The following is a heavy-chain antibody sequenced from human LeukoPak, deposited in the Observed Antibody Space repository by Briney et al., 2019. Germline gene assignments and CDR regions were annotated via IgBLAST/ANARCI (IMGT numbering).Heavy chain of an antibody. V-gene: IGHV1-18*01. D-gene: IGHD3-9*01. CDR2: ISTYSGNT. CDR1: GYTFTSYG. CDR3: ARSPDILTGENFDY. J-gene: IGHJ4*02. Sequence: ASVKVSCKASGYTFTSYGITWVRQAPGQGLEWMGWISTYSGNTNYAQKLQGRVTMTTDTSTTTAYMELSSLRSEDTAVYYCARSPDILTGENFDYWGQGTLVTVSS.